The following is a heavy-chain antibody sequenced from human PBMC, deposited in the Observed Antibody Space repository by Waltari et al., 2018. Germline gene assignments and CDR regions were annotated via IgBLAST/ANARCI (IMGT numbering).Heavy chain of an antibody. D-gene: IGHD3-10*01. V-gene: IGHV3-7*01. CDR3: TTLARGESGDY. J-gene: IGHJ4*02. CDR2: INPDGSQK. Sequence: EVQLVESGGGLVQPGGSLRLSCAASGFTFNTYWMKWIRQAPGKGLEWVANINPDGSQKFYVDSVKGCFTVSRDNAQNSLYLQMNNLRAEDTAVYYCTTLARGESGDYWGQGTLVTVSS. CDR1: GFTFNTYW.